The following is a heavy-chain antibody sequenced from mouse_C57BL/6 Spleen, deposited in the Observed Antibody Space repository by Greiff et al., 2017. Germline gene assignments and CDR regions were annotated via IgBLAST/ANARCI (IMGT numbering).Heavy chain of an antibody. CDR1: GYTFTSYG. Sequence: VKLMESGAELARPGASVKLSCKASGYTFTSYGISWVKQRTGQGLEWIGEIYPRSGNTYYNEKFKGKATLTADKSSSTAYMELRSLTSEDSAVYFCAGTGTGYAMDYWGQGTSVTVSS. V-gene: IGHV1-81*01. CDR3: AGTGTGYAMDY. CDR2: IYPRSGNT. J-gene: IGHJ4*01. D-gene: IGHD4-1*01.